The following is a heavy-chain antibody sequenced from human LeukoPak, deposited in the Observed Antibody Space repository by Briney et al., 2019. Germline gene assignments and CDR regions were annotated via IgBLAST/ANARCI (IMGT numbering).Heavy chain of an antibody. Sequence: PGESLRLSCAASGFTFSSHYMHWVRQAPGKGLVWVSRINSDGSSTNYADSVKGRFTISRDNAKNTLFLQMNSLRAEDTAVYYCTRDWTARSNAFDIWGQGTMVTVSS. CDR2: INSDGSST. CDR3: TRDWTARSNAFDI. D-gene: IGHD3/OR15-3a*01. CDR1: GFTFSSHY. V-gene: IGHV3-74*01. J-gene: IGHJ3*02.